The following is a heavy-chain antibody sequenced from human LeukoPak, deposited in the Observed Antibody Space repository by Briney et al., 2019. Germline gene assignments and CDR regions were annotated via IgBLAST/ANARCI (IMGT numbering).Heavy chain of an antibody. CDR1: GFTFSSYA. CDR2: ISGSGGST. Sequence: GGSLRLSCAASGFTFSSYAMSWVRQAPGKGLEWVSAISGSGGSTYYADSVKGRFTISRDNSKNTLYLQMNSLRAKDTAVYYCATSPYNWNDGYFDYWGQGTLVTVSS. V-gene: IGHV3-23*01. CDR3: ATSPYNWNDGYFDY. D-gene: IGHD1-20*01. J-gene: IGHJ4*02.